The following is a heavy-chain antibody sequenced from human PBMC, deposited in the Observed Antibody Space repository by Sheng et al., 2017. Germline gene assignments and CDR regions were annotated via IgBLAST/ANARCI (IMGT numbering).Heavy chain of an antibody. Sequence: EVQLVESGGGVVRPGGSLRLSCAASGFTFDDYGMSWVRQAPGKGLEWVSGINWNGGSTGYADSVKGRFTISRDNAKNSLYLQMNSLRAEDTALYYCARVSVSCSGGSCYSPFGYWGQGTLVTVSS. V-gene: IGHV3-20*04. CDR1: GFTFDDYG. CDR2: INWNGGST. D-gene: IGHD2-15*01. J-gene: IGHJ4*02. CDR3: ARVSVSCSGGSCYSPFGY.